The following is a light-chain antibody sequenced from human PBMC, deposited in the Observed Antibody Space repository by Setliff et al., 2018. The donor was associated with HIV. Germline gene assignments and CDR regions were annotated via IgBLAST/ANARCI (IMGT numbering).Light chain of an antibody. V-gene: IGLV2-8*01. Sequence: QSALAQPPSASGSRGQSVTISCTGTSSDVGGYNYVSWYQQHPGKAPKLMIYEVNKRPSGVPDRFSGSKSGNTASLTVSGLQAEDEAEYFCSSYAGGNIVIFGGGTKVTVL. CDR2: EVN. J-gene: IGLJ2*01. CDR1: SSDVGGYNY. CDR3: SSYAGGNIVI.